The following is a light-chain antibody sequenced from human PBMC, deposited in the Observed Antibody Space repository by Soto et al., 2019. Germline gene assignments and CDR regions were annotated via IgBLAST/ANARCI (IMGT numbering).Light chain of an antibody. CDR2: AAS. J-gene: IGKJ1*01. CDR1: QSISSY. Sequence: DIQMTQSPSSLSASVGDRVTITCRASQSISSYLNWYQQKPGKAPKLLIYAASSLQSGVPSRFSGSGSATDFTLTISSLQPEDFATYYCQQSYSTPGTFGQGTKVELK. CDR3: QQSYSTPGT. V-gene: IGKV1-39*01.